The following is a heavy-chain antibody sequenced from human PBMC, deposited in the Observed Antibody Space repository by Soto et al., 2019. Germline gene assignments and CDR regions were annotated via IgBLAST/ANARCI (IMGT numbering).Heavy chain of an antibody. D-gene: IGHD1-26*01. CDR2: IIPIFGTA. Sequence: QVQLVQSGAEVKKPGSSVKVSCKASGGTFSSYAISWVRQATGQGLEWMGRIIPIFGTANYAQKFQGRLTSTXXEXTXXAYMELSSLRSADTAVYYCASAAYRGSYWGNYFDSGGQGTLVTVSS. J-gene: IGHJ4*02. V-gene: IGHV1-69*05. CDR1: GGTFSSYA. CDR3: ASAAYRGSYWGNYFDS.